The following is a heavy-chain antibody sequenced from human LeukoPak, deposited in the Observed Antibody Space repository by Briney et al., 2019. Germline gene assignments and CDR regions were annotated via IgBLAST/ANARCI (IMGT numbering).Heavy chain of an antibody. Sequence: PSETLSLTCAVYGGSFSGYYWSWIRQPPGKGLEWIGEINHSGSTNYNPSLKSRVTISVDTSKNQFSLKLSSVTAADTAVYYCAGSRFGGLLPTLTTSPYYYYMDVWGKGTTVTVSS. V-gene: IGHV4-34*01. D-gene: IGHD3-10*01. CDR2: INHSGST. CDR3: AGSRFGGLLPTLTTSPYYYYMDV. J-gene: IGHJ6*03. CDR1: GGSFSGYY.